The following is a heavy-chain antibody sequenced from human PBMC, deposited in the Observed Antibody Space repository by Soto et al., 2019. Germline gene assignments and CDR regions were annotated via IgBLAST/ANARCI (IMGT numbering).Heavy chain of an antibody. CDR2: IVVGTNNT. V-gene: IGHV1-58*02. CDR3: AADLRYCSGGSCDDY. Sequence: QMQLVQSGPQVKKPGTSVKVSCKTSGFSFTSSAMQWVRQARGQRLEWIGWIVVGTNNTHYAQNFQERVTITRDMSTSTAYMELSSLRSEDTAVYYCAADLRYCSGGSCDDYWGQGTLVTVSS. D-gene: IGHD2-15*01. J-gene: IGHJ4*02. CDR1: GFSFTSSA.